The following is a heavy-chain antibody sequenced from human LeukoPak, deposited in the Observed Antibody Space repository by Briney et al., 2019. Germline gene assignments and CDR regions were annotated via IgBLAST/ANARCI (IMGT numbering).Heavy chain of an antibody. CDR2: IIPIFGTA. Sequence: SVKVSCKASGGTFSSYAISWVRQAPGQGLEWMGGIIPIFGTANYAQKFQGRVTITADESTSTAYMELSSLRSEDTAVYYCARDLGSVTTPNWFDPWGQGTLVTVSS. CDR3: ARDLGSVTTPNWFDP. D-gene: IGHD4-17*01. V-gene: IGHV1-69*01. J-gene: IGHJ5*02. CDR1: GGTFSSYA.